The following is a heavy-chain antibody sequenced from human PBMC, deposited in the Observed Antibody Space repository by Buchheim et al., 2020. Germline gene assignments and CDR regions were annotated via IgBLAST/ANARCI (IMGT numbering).Heavy chain of an antibody. D-gene: IGHD3-22*01. CDR2: ISASGGST. CDR3: AKGFYDSSGYVFDY. V-gene: IGHV3-23*01. Sequence: EVQLLESGGDLVQPGGSLRLSCAASGITFSGYAMSWVRQAPGKGLEWVSAISASGGSTYYADSVKGRFTIARDNSKNTLYLQMNSLRAEDTAIYYCAKGFYDSSGYVFDYWGQGTL. CDR1: GITFSGYA. J-gene: IGHJ4*02.